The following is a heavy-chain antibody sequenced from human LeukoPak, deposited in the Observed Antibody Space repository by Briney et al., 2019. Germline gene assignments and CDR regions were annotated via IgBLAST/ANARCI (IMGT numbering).Heavy chain of an antibody. CDR2: FDPEDGET. CDR1: GYTFTSYG. D-gene: IGHD1-26*01. J-gene: IGHJ4*02. Sequence: ASVKVSCKASGYTFTSYGISWVRQAPGQGLEWMGGFDPEDGETIYAQKFQGRVTMTEDTSTDTAYMELSSLRSEDTAVYYCARDVSIVGATRYYFDYWGQGTLVTVSS. V-gene: IGHV1-24*01. CDR3: ARDVSIVGATRYYFDY.